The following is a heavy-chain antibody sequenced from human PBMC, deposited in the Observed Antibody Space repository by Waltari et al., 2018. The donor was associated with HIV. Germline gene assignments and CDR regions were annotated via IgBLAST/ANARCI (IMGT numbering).Heavy chain of an antibody. CDR3: ARNGDYAPAY. CDR2: ITPIFKTT. J-gene: IGHJ4*02. CDR1: GDTFRTYT. D-gene: IGHD4-17*01. Sequence: QVQLVQSGAEVKKPGSSVKVSCRASGDTFRTYTISWVRQAPGQGLEWMGGITPIFKTTKYAQKFQGRVTLTADESTHTTYMELTSLRSDDTAMYYCARNGDYAPAYWGQGTLVTVSS. V-gene: IGHV1-69*01.